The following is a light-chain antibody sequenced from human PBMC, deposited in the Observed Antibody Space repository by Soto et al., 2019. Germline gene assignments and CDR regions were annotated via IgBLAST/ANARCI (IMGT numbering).Light chain of an antibody. Sequence: HSDLTQAPSASGIPGQRVTISCSGSSSNIGSNYVYWYQQLPGTAPKLLIYRNNQRPSGVPDRFSGSKSGTSASLAISGLRSEDEADYYCAAWDDSLSGVVFGGGTK. CDR1: SSNIGSNY. CDR3: AAWDDSLSGVV. V-gene: IGLV1-47*01. CDR2: RNN. J-gene: IGLJ2*01.